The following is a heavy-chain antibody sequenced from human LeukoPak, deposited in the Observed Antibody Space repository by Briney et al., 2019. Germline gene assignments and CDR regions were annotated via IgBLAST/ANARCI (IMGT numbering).Heavy chain of an antibody. CDR1: GGSISSSSHY. V-gene: IGHV4-39*01. J-gene: IGHJ4*02. Sequence: KPSETLSLTCTVSGGSISSSSHYWGWIRQPPGKGLEWIGSIYYSGSTYYNPSLKSRVTISVDTSKNQFSLKLSSVTAADTAVYYCARHPSTVRKSGGYYFDYWGQGTLVTVSS. CDR2: IYYSGST. D-gene: IGHD4-17*01. CDR3: ARHPSTVRKSGGYYFDY.